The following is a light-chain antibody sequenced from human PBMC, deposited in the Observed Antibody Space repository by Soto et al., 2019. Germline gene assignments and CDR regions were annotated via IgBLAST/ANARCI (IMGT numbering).Light chain of an antibody. V-gene: IGLV2-14*01. CDR3: SSYTSSSTLV. Sequence: QSALTQPASVSGSPGQSITISCTGTSSDVGGYNFVPWYQQHPGKAPKLMIDEVTNRPSGVSVRFSGSKSGKTASLTISGLQAEDEADYYCSSYTSSSTLVFGGGTKVTVL. J-gene: IGLJ3*02. CDR1: SSDVGGYNF. CDR2: EVT.